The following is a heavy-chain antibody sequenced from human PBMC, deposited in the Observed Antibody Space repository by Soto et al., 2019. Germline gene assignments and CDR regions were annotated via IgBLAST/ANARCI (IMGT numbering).Heavy chain of an antibody. CDR1: GFTFSSYW. J-gene: IGHJ6*02. CDR2: ISSSGSTI. D-gene: IGHD3-10*01. CDR3: ARDLTVLLWFGELNPGGGMDV. V-gene: IGHV3-48*03. Sequence: GGSLRLSCVASGFTFSSYWMSWVRQAPGKGLEWVSYISSSGSTIYYADSVKGRFTISRDNAKNSLYLQMNSLRAEDTAVYYCARDLTVLLWFGELNPGGGMDVWGQGTTVTVSS.